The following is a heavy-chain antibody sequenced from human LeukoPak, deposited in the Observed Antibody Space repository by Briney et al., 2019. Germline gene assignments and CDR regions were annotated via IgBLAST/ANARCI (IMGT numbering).Heavy chain of an antibody. CDR1: GGSISSSSYY. Sequence: ASETLSLTCTVSGGSISSSSYYWGWIRQPPGKGLEWIGSIYYGGSTYYNPSLKSRVTISVDTSKNQFSLKLSSVTAADTAVYYCARHVPGVAGILRWFDPWGQGTLVTVSS. J-gene: IGHJ5*02. D-gene: IGHD2-15*01. CDR2: IYYGGST. V-gene: IGHV4-39*01. CDR3: ARHVPGVAGILRWFDP.